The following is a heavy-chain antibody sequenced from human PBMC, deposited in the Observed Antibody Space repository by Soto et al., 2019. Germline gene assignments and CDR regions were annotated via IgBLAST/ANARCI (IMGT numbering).Heavy chain of an antibody. CDR3: ATGGRGYSYAPRFYLEY. J-gene: IGHJ4*02. Sequence: QVQLVQSGAEVKKPGSSVKVTCKASGAIFSSNAISWVRQAPGQGLEWMGGILPIFGRTNYAQKFQGRVTITADESTRTAYMELSSLKSDDTAVYYCATGGRGYSYAPRFYLEYWGQGTLVTVSS. CDR2: ILPIFGRT. V-gene: IGHV1-69*01. D-gene: IGHD5-18*01. CDR1: GAIFSSNA.